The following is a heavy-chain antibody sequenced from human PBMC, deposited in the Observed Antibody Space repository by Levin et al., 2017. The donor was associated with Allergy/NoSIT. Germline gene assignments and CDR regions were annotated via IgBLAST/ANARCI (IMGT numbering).Heavy chain of an antibody. V-gene: IGHV3-30-3*01. D-gene: IGHD3-22*01. Sequence: GGSLRLSCAASGFTFSSYAMHWVRQAPGKGLEWVAVISYDGSNKYYADSVKGRFTISRDNSKNTLYLQMNSLRAEDTAVYYCARCDYYDSSGYYWDWETVCYYGMDVWGQGTTVTVSS. J-gene: IGHJ6*02. CDR1: GFTFSSYA. CDR3: ARCDYYDSSGYYWDWETVCYYGMDV. CDR2: ISYDGSNK.